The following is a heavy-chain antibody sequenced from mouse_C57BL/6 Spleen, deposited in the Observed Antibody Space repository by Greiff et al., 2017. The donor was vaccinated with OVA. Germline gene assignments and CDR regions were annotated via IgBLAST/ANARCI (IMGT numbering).Heavy chain of an antibody. V-gene: IGHV1-53*01. CDR3: ARLASYSYYCAMDY. Sequence: QVQLQQPGTELVQPAPSVKLSCKASGYTFTSYWMHWVKQRPGQGLEWIGNINPSNGGTNYNEQFKSKATLTVDKSSSTAYMQLSSLTSDDSAVYYCARLASYSYYCAMDYWGQGTSVTVSS. CDR2: INPSNGGT. J-gene: IGHJ4*01. CDR1: GYTFTSYW. D-gene: IGHD2-12*01.